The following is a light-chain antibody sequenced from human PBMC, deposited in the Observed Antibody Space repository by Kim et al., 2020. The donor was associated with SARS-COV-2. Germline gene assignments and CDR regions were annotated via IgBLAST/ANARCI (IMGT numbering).Light chain of an antibody. V-gene: IGKV3-20*01. Sequence: PGERATLSGRASHGVSTNCLAWYQQNPGQAPRLLIYGASSRATGIPDRFSGSGSGTDFTLTITRLEPEDFAVYYCQQYSSSPATFGQGTKVDIK. CDR1: HGVSTNC. CDR2: GAS. J-gene: IGKJ1*01. CDR3: QQYSSSPAT.